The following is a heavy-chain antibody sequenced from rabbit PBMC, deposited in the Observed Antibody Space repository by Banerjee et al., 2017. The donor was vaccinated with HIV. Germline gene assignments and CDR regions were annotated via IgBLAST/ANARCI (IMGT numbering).Heavy chain of an antibody. D-gene: IGHD4-1*01. CDR1: GFSFSSSYW. Sequence: QEQLEESGGDLVKPEGSLTLTCTASGFSFSSSYWICWIRQAPGKGLEWIACIDAGSNGNTYYASWAKGRFTVSKASWTTVTLQMTSLTAADTATYFCARDLAGVIGWNFHLWGPGTLVTVS. J-gene: IGHJ4*01. CDR3: ARDLAGVIGWNFHL. V-gene: IGHV1S45*01. CDR2: IDAGSNGNT.